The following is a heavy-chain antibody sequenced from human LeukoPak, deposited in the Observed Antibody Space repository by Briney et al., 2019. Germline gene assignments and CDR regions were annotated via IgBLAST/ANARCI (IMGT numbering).Heavy chain of an antibody. CDR1: GGSFSGYY. J-gene: IGHJ4*02. D-gene: IGHD4-17*01. V-gene: IGHV4-34*01. CDR3: ARGSGTTVTTGSDY. Sequence: ETLSLTCAVYGGSFSGYYWSWIRQPPGKGLEWIGEINHSGSTNYNPSLKSRVTISVDTSKNQFSLKLSSVTAADTAVYYCARGSGTTVTTGSDYWGQGTLVTVSS. CDR2: INHSGST.